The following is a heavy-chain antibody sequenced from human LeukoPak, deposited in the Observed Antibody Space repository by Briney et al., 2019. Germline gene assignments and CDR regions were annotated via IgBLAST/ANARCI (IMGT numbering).Heavy chain of an antibody. CDR1: GFTFSRSA. D-gene: IGHD4-17*01. Sequence: GGSLRLSCAASGFTFSRSAMSWVRQAPGKGLEWVSAISGNGADTYYADSVKGRFPISRDNSKNTLYLQMNSLRAEDTAVYFCAKKSPYGDRDYWGQGTLVTVSS. CDR3: AKKSPYGDRDY. J-gene: IGHJ4*02. V-gene: IGHV3-23*01. CDR2: ISGNGADT.